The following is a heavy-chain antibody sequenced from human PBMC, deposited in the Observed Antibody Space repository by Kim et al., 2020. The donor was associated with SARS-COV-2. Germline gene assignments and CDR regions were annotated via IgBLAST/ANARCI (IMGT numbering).Heavy chain of an antibody. CDR2: GSAM. D-gene: IGHD3-3*01. Sequence: GSAMYYADSVKGRFTISRDDAKNSLYLQMNSLRAEDTAVYYCARKYYAFDYWGQGTLVTVSS. CDR3: ARKYYAFDY. V-gene: IGHV3-48*03. J-gene: IGHJ4*02.